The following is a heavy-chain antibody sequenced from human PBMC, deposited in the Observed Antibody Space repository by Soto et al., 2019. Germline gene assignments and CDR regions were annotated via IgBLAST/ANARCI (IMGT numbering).Heavy chain of an antibody. CDR1: GYTFTSYA. D-gene: IGHD3-3*01. Sequence: QVPLVQSGAEVKKPGASVKVSCKASGYTFTSYAMHWVRQAPGQRLEWMGWINAGNGNTKYSQKFQGRVTITRDTSASTAYMELSSLRSEDTAVYYCARDDFWSGGTDYWGQGTLVTVSS. CDR3: ARDDFWSGGTDY. CDR2: INAGNGNT. V-gene: IGHV1-3*01. J-gene: IGHJ4*02.